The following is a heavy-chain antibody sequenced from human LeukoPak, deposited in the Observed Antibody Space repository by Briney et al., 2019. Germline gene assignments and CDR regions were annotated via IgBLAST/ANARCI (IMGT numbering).Heavy chain of an antibody. Sequence: KPSETLSLTCAVSGGSISCSNWWSWVRQPPGKGLEWIGEIYHSGSTNYNPSLKSRVTISVDKSKNQFSLKLSSVTAADTAVYYCARSTGYYPGIDYWGQGTLVTVSS. V-gene: IGHV4-4*02. J-gene: IGHJ4*02. CDR3: ARSTGYYPGIDY. CDR2: IYHSGST. CDR1: GGSISCSNW. D-gene: IGHD3-9*01.